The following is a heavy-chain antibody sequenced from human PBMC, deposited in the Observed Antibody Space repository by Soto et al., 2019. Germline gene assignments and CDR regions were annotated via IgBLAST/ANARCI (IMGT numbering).Heavy chain of an antibody. J-gene: IGHJ4*02. CDR2: MNPNSGNR. D-gene: IGHD6-6*01. V-gene: IGHV1-8*01. CDR3: AGGIMLRYSSSSWYFDY. CDR1: GYTFTRYD. Sequence: ASVKVSCKASGYTFTRYDINWVRQATGQGLEWMGWMNPNSGNRGYAQKFQGRVTMTRNTSISTAYMELSSLRSEDTAVYYCAGGIMLRYSSSSWYFDYWGQGTLVTVSS.